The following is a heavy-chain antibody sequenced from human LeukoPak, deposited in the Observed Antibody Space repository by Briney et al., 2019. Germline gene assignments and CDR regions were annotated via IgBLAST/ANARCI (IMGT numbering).Heavy chain of an antibody. CDR1: GGSFSGYY. D-gene: IGHD1-26*01. Sequence: PSETLSLTCAVYGGSFSGYYWSWIRQPPGKGLEWIGEINHSGSTNYNPSLKSRVTISVDTSKNQFSLKLSSVTAADTAVYYCATLARSGSYYYYYGMDVWGQGTTVTVSS. CDR3: ATLARSGSYYYYYGMDV. J-gene: IGHJ6*02. V-gene: IGHV4-34*01. CDR2: INHSGST.